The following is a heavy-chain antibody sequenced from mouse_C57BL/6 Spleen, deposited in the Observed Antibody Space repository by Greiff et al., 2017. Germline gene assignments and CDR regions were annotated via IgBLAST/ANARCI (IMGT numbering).Heavy chain of an antibody. V-gene: IGHV3-6*01. Sequence: EVQLQESGPGLVKPSQSLSLTCSVTGYSITSGYYWNWIRQFPGNKLEWMGYISYDGSNNYNPSLKNRISITRDTSKNQFFLKLNSVTTEDTATYYCAREGTGTGGYAMDYWGQGTSVTVSS. CDR2: ISYDGSN. J-gene: IGHJ4*01. D-gene: IGHD4-1*01. CDR3: AREGTGTGGYAMDY. CDR1: GYSITSGYY.